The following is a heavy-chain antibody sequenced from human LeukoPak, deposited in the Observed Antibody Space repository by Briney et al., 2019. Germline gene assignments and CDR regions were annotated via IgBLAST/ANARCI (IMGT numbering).Heavy chain of an antibody. CDR3: AKGGGYSSSWYIDY. D-gene: IGHD6-13*01. CDR1: GFTFSSYA. V-gene: IGHV3-23*01. CDR2: ISGSGGST. J-gene: IGHJ4*02. Sequence: GGSLRLSCAASGFTFSSYAMSWVRQAPGKGLEWVSAISGSGGSTYYADSVKGRFTIPRDNSKNTLYLQMNSLRAEDTAVYYCAKGGGYSSSWYIDYWGQGTLVTVSS.